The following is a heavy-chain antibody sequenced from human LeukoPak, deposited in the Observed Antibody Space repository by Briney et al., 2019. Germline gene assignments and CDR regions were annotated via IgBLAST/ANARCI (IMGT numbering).Heavy chain of an antibody. J-gene: IGHJ3*02. CDR3: ARTVPHGGAFDI. Sequence: SETLSLTCTVSGGSISSSSYYSGWIRQPPGKGLEWIGSIYYSGSTYYNPSLKSRVTISVDTSKNQFSLKLSSVTAADTAVYYCARTVPHGGAFDIWGQGTMVTVSS. CDR1: GGSISSSSYY. D-gene: IGHD2-2*01. V-gene: IGHV4-39*07. CDR2: IYYSGST.